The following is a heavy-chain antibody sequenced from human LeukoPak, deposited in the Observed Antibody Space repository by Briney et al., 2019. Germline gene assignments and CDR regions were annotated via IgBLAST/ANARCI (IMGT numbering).Heavy chain of an antibody. D-gene: IGHD6-19*01. CDR1: GFNFNDYD. CDR3: AKDIEAGTGGAFDI. J-gene: IGHJ3*02. Sequence: GGSLRLSCAASGFNFNDYDINWVRQVPGKGLEWVSGINWNSVHIGYADSVKGRFTISRDNAKNSLYLQMNSLRAEDTALYYCAKDIEAGTGGAFDIWGQGTMVTVSS. CDR2: INWNSVHI. V-gene: IGHV3-9*01.